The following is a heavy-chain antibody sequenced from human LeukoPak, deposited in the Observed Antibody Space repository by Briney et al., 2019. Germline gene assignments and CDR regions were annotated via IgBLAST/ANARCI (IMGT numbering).Heavy chain of an antibody. CDR1: RGTFSSYA. J-gene: IGHJ4*02. CDR2: IIPIFGTA. D-gene: IGHD6-13*01. Sequence: GASVKVSRKASRGTFSSYAISWVRQAPGQGLEWMGGIIPIFGTANYAQTFQGRVTIASDESTSTAYMERSSLRSEDTAVYYCARDAAAAGTLWYYFDYWGQGTLVTVSS. CDR3: ARDAAAAGTLWYYFDY. V-gene: IGHV1-69*01.